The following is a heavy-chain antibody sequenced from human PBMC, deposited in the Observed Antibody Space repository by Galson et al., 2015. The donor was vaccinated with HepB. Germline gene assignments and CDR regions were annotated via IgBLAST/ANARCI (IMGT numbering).Heavy chain of an antibody. J-gene: IGHJ4*02. CDR2: ISAYNGNT. Sequence: SVKVSCKASGYTFTSYGISWVRQAPGQGLEWMGWISAYNGNTNYAQKLQGRVTMTTDTSTSTAYMELRSLRSGDTAAYYCARDDYYDSSHLGYWGQGTLVTVSS. CDR3: ARDDYYDSSHLGY. D-gene: IGHD3-22*01. CDR1: GYTFTSYG. V-gene: IGHV1-18*04.